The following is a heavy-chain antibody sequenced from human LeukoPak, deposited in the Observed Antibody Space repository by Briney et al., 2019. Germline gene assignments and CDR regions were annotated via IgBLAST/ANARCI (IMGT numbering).Heavy chain of an antibody. CDR1: GFTFSSYA. J-gene: IGHJ4*02. Sequence: GGSLRLSCAASGFTFSSYAMSWVRQAPGKGLEWVSGISGSDDNTHYADSVKGRFTISRDNSKNTLYLQMNSLRAEDTAVYYCAKGNPRGSYDYWGQGTLVTVSS. V-gene: IGHV3-23*01. CDR3: AKGNPRGSYDY. CDR2: ISGSDDNT. D-gene: IGHD1-26*01.